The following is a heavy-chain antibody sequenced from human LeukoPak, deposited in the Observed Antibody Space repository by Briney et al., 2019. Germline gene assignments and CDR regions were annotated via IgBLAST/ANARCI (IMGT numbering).Heavy chain of an antibody. D-gene: IGHD3-10*01. J-gene: IGHJ5*02. V-gene: IGHV3-23*01. CDR1: GFTFRDSA. CDR2: ISFSGDNT. CDR3: ARGRYYYGSGSYPLNWFDP. Sequence: GGSLRLSCAASGFTFRDSAMTWVRQAPGKGLEWVSLISFSGDNTYYRDSVKGRFTVSRDNSKDTLYLQMNSLRAEDTAIYHCARGRYYYGSGSYPLNWFDPWGQGTLVTVSS.